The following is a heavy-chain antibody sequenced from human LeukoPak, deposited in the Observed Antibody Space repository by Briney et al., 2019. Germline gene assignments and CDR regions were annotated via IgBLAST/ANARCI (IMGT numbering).Heavy chain of an antibody. CDR2: IRYDGSNK. J-gene: IGHJ3*02. V-gene: IGHV3-30*02. CDR1: GFTFSSYG. CDR3: AKDFHPTNYDILTGYDAFDI. Sequence: GGSLRLSCAASGFTFSSYGMHWVRQAPGKGLEWVAFIRYDGSNKYYADSVKGRFTISRDNSKNTLYLQMNSLRAEDTAVYYCAKDFHPTNYDILTGYDAFDIWGQGTMVTVSS. D-gene: IGHD3-9*01.